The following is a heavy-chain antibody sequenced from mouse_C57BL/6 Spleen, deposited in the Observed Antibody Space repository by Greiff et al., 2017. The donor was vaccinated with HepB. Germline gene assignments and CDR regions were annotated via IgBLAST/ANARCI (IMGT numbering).Heavy chain of an antibody. CDR3: ARGGTLYYYAMDY. D-gene: IGHD3-3*01. CDR2: IYPGSSST. Sequence: QVQLQQPGAELVKPGASVKMSCKASGYTFTSYWITWVKQRPGHGLEWIGDIYPGSSSTNYNEKFKSKATLTVDTSSSTAYMQLISLTSEDSAVYYCARGGTLYYYAMDYWGQGTSVTVSS. J-gene: IGHJ4*01. V-gene: IGHV1-55*01. CDR1: GYTFTSYW.